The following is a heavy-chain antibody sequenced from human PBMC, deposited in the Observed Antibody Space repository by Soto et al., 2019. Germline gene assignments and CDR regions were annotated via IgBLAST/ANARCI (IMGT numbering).Heavy chain of an antibody. D-gene: IGHD3-22*01. CDR2: IYYSGST. J-gene: IGHJ5*02. V-gene: IGHV4-30-4*01. CDR3: ASVPLVVVTEGNWFDP. Sequence: QVQLQESGPGLVKPSQTLSLTCTVSGGSISSGDYYWSWIRQPPGKGLEWIGYIYYSGSTYYNPSLKRRVTISEATSKNQFSLKRSSVTAADTAVYYCASVPLVVVTEGNWFDPWGQGTLVTVSS. CDR1: GGSISSGDYY.